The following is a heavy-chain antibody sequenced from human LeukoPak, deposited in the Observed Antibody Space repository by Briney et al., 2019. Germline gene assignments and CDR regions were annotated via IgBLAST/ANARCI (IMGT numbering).Heavy chain of an antibody. CDR3: ARGPGRGGDFDY. CDR1: GFTFSRYW. D-gene: IGHD3-10*01. J-gene: IGHJ4*02. Sequence: GGSLRLSCAASGFTFSRYWMSWVRQAPGKGLEWVAKINEDGSDKYYVDSVEGRFTISRDNAKNSLCLQMNSLRAEDTAVYYCARGPGRGGDFDYWGQGTLVTVSS. CDR2: INEDGSDK. V-gene: IGHV3-7*04.